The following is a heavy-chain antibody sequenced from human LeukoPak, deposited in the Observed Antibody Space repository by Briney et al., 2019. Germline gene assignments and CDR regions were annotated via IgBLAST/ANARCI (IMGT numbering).Heavy chain of an antibody. V-gene: IGHV3-64*01. Sequence: GGSLRLPCAASGFIFYSYAMHWVRQAPGRGLEYVSAITSSGSSTFYANSVKGRFTISRDNSKNTLYLQMGSLRPDDMAVYYCTRGPGYDYVWGTNRADYWGQGILVTVSS. D-gene: IGHD3-16*02. CDR3: TRGPGYDYVWGTNRADY. J-gene: IGHJ4*02. CDR2: ITSSGSST. CDR1: GFIFYSYA.